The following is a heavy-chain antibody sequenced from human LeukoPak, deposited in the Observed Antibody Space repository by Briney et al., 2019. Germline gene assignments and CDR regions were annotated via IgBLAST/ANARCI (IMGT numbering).Heavy chain of an antibody. J-gene: IGHJ4*02. V-gene: IGHV4-38-2*01. CDR1: GYSISSGYY. D-gene: IGHD4-23*01. Sequence: PSETLSLTCAVSGYSISSGYYWGWIRQPPGKGLEWIGSIYHSGSTYYNPSLKSRVTISVDTSKNQFFLKLSSVTAADTAVYYCARQGTTVVEKLFDYWGQGTLVTVSS. CDR3: ARQGTTVVEKLFDY. CDR2: IYHSGST.